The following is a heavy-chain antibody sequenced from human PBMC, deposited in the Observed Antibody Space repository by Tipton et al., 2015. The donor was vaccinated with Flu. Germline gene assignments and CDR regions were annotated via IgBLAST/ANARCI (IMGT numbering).Heavy chain of an antibody. CDR1: GGSISSYY. Sequence: TLSLTCSVSGGSISSYYWSWIRQPPGKGLEWIGYVFYTGSTDYNPSLKSRVTISVDTSKNQFSLELISVTAADTAVYYCARIQGGYYGSESYDTWGQGMLVTVSS. V-gene: IGHV4-59*01. CDR3: ARIQGGYYGSESYDT. J-gene: IGHJ5*02. CDR2: VFYTGST. D-gene: IGHD3-10*01.